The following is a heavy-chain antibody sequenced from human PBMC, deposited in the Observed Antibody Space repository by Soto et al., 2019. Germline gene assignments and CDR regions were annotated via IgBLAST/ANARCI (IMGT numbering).Heavy chain of an antibody. CDR2: ISAFNGNT. Sequence: QVQLVQSGAEVKKPGASVKVSCKASGYTFTTYDISWVRQAPGQGLEWMGWISAFNGNTNYAQKLQGRVTMPTDTSTSTAYMELRSLRSDDTAVYYCARAVSHFYHYYYMDVWGKGTTVTVSS. CDR3: ARAVSHFYHYYYMDV. J-gene: IGHJ6*03. CDR1: GYTFTTYD. V-gene: IGHV1-18*01. D-gene: IGHD2-8*01.